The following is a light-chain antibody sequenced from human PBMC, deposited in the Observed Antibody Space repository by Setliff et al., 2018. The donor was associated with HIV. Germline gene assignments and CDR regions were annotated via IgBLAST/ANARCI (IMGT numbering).Light chain of an antibody. CDR3: SSYTSSTTVV. V-gene: IGLV2-14*01. J-gene: IGLJ2*01. CDR2: GVT. CDR1: SADVGGYNY. Sequence: QSVLTQPASVSGSPGQSITVSCAGTSADVGGYNYVSWYQQHPGKAPKLIIFGVTNRPSGVSSRFSGSKSVNTASLTISGLQAEDEADYYCSSYTSSTTVVFGGGTKVTVL.